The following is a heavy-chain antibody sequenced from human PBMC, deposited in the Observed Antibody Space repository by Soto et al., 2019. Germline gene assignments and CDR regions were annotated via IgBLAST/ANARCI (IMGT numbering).Heavy chain of an antibody. CDR2: VNGDGSNT. J-gene: IGHJ4*02. CDR1: GFTFGDYG. Sequence: TGGSLRLSCETSGFTFGDYGMSWVRQTPGKGLDWISTVNGDGSNTHYSDSVKGRFSISRDNSRSTLFLQMNSLRAEDTAIYYCARDSRGPDVMFEYWGQGTQVTVSS. V-gene: IGHV3-23*01. CDR3: ARDSRGPDVMFEY. D-gene: IGHD2-21*01.